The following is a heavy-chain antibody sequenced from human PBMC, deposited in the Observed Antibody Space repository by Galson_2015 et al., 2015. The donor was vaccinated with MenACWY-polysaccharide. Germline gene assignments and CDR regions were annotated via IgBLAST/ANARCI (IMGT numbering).Heavy chain of an antibody. CDR2: IKQDGSEK. CDR1: GFTFSSYW. D-gene: IGHD3-10*01. CDR3: ARGCGMDV. J-gene: IGHJ6*02. V-gene: IGHV3-7*01. Sequence: SLRLSCAVSGFTFSSYWMTWVRQAPGKGLEWVAKIKQDGSEKYSVDSVKGRFTISRDNAKNSLYLQMNSLRAEDTAVYYCARGCGMDVWGQGTTVTVSS.